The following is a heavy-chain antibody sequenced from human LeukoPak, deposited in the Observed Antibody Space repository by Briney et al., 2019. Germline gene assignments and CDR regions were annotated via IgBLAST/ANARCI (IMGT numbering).Heavy chain of an antibody. D-gene: IGHD3-10*01. CDR1: GFTFSNYE. V-gene: IGHV3-48*03. CDR2: ISSGGRTI. J-gene: IGHJ5*02. CDR3: AREYGSGSSRRRFDP. Sequence: GGSLRLSCAASGFTFSNYEMNWVRQAPGKGLEWVSYISSGGRTIYYADSVKGRFTISRDNAENSLYLQMDSLRAEDTAVYYCAREYGSGSSRRRFDPWGQGTLVTVSS.